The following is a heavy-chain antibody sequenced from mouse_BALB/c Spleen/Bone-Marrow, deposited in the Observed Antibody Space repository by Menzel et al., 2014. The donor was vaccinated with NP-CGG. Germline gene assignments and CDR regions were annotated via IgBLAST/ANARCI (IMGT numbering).Heavy chain of an antibody. Sequence: QVQLQQSGAELVRPGVSVKISCKGSGYTFTDYAVHWVKQSRTKSLEWIGLISSYYGDATYNQKFKGKATMTVDKSSSTAFLELARLTSEDSAIYYCARSGKVRNAMDYWGQGTSVTVSS. J-gene: IGHJ4*01. D-gene: IGHD2-14*01. CDR3: ARSGKVRNAMDY. CDR2: ISSYYGDA. CDR1: GYTFTDYA. V-gene: IGHV1-67*01.